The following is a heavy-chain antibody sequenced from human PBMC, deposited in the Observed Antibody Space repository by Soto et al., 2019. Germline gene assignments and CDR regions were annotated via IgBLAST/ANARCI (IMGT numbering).Heavy chain of an antibody. CDR2: ISAYNGNT. J-gene: IGHJ4*02. D-gene: IGHD6-19*01. CDR3: ASISVAGTLNY. Sequence: GASEKVSCKASGYTFTSYGISWVRQAPGQGLEWMGWISAYNGNTNYAQKLQGRVTMTTDTSTSTTYMELRSLRSDDTAVYYCASISVAGTLNYWGQGTQVTVSS. V-gene: IGHV1-18*01. CDR1: GYTFTSYG.